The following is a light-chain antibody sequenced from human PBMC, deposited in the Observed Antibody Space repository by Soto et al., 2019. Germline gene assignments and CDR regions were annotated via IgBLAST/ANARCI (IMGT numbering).Light chain of an antibody. CDR3: KKYNSYQWT. CDR1: QSVSTW. CDR2: DAS. Sequence: DIQMTQSPSSLSASVGYRFTITCLASQSVSTWLAWYQQRTGKHPKFLIYDASSLESGVPSRFSGSGSGTEFTLTIRSLQPDDFATYYCKKYNSYQWTFGQGTKGDI. V-gene: IGKV1-5*03. J-gene: IGKJ1*01.